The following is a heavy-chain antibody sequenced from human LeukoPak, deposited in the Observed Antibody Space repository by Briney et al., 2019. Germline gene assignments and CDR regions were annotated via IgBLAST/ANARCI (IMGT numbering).Heavy chain of an antibody. D-gene: IGHD5-24*01. CDR2: IYSGGGT. CDR1: GFTFSSYG. CDR3: ARARIEMTIIVDWFDP. V-gene: IGHV3-66*02. Sequence: GRSLRLSCAASGFTFSSYGMHWVRQAPGKGLEWVSVIYSGGGTYYTDSVKGRFTISRDNSKNTLYLQMNSLRVEDTAVYYCARARIEMTIIVDWFDPWGQGTLVTVSS. J-gene: IGHJ5*02.